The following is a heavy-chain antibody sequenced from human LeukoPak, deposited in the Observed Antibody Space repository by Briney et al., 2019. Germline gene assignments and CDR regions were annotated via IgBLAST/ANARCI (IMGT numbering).Heavy chain of an antibody. D-gene: IGHD6-19*01. CDR2: ISSNGGST. V-gene: IGHV3-64*04. J-gene: IGHJ6*02. CDR3: ARGQAVADHYYYGMDV. Sequence: GGSLRLSCSASGFTFSSYAMHWVRQAPGKGLEYVSAISSNGGSTYYADSVKGRFTISRDNSKNTLYLQMNSLRAEDTAVYYCARGQAVADHYYYGMDVWGQGTTVTVSS. CDR1: GFTFSSYA.